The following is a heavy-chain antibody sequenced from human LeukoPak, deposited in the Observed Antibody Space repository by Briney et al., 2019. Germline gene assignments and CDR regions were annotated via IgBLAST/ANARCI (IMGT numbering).Heavy chain of an antibody. CDR3: ARILYSSGWYSDY. CDR2: IYHSGST. CDR1: GGSISSSNW. Sequence: PSETLSLTCAVSGGSISSSNWWSWVRQPPGKGLEWIGEIYHSGSTNYNPSLKSRVTISVDMSKNQFSLKLSSVTAADTAVYYCARILYSSGWYSDYWGQGTLVTVSS. D-gene: IGHD6-19*01. V-gene: IGHV4-4*02. J-gene: IGHJ4*02.